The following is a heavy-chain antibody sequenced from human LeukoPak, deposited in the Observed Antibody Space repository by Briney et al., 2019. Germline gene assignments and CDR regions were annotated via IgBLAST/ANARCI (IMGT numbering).Heavy chain of an antibody. D-gene: IGHD2-2*01. J-gene: IGHJ6*02. V-gene: IGHV4-31*03. CDR1: GGSISRGGYY. CDR2: IYYSGST. CDR3: ARGVRRSVVPAAIGDYYYGMDV. Sequence: SETLSLICTVSGGSISRGGYYWSWIRQHPGKGLEWIGYIYYSGSTYYNPSLKSRVTISVDTSKNQFSLKLSSVTAADTAVYYCARGVRRSVVPAAIGDYYYGMDVWGQGTTVTVSS.